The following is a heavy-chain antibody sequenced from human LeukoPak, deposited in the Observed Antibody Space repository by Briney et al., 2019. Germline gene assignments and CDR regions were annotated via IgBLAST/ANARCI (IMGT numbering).Heavy chain of an antibody. CDR1: GFTFSSYS. D-gene: IGHD6-19*01. CDR2: ISSSGATK. V-gene: IGHV3-48*04. CDR3: ARDLSSALYRGAFDL. J-gene: IGHJ3*01. Sequence: GGSLRLSCAASGFTFSSYSMTWVRQAPGKGLEWISYISSSGATKYYADSVKGRFTMSRDNAKNSLYLQMNSLRVEDAALYYCARDLSSALYRGAFDLWGQGTVVTVSS.